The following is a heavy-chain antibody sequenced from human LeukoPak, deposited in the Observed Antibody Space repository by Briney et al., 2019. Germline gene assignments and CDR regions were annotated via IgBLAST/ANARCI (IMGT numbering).Heavy chain of an antibody. V-gene: IGHV1-69*06. CDR1: GGTFSSYA. CDR3: ARAPIGYSGYEPYYFDY. CDR2: IIPIFGTA. Sequence: SVKVSCKASGGTFSSYAISWVRQAPGQGLEWMGGIIPIFGTANYAQKFQGRVTITADKSTSTAYMELSSLRSEDTAVYYCARAPIGYSGYEPYYFDYWGQGTLVTVSS. D-gene: IGHD5-12*01. J-gene: IGHJ4*02.